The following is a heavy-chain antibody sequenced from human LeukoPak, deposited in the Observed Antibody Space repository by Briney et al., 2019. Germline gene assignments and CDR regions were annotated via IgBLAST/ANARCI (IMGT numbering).Heavy chain of an antibody. Sequence: SKTLSLSCAVYGGSFSGYYWTWIRQAPGKGLEWIGEINPSGRISYNPSLKSRLTISVDASKNQFSLNLRSLTAADTAVYYCARGRQEVSMIVVVMTGVSYYLDVWGKGTTVTVS. V-gene: IGHV4-34*01. J-gene: IGHJ6*03. CDR1: GGSFSGYY. CDR2: INPSGRI. D-gene: IGHD3-22*01. CDR3: ARGRQEVSMIVVVMTGVSYYLDV.